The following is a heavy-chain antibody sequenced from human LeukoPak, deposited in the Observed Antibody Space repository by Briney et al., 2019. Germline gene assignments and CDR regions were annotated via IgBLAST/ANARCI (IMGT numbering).Heavy chain of an antibody. D-gene: IGHD6-13*01. CDR3: ASGLFIAAAGTVFDY. CDR2: IIPILGMA. Sequence: ASAKVSCKASGGTFSSYAISWVRQAPGQGLEWMGRIIPILGMANYAQKFQGRVTITADKSTSTAYMELSSLRSEDTAVYYCASGLFIAAAGTVFDYWGQGTLVTVSS. J-gene: IGHJ4*02. CDR1: GGTFSSYA. V-gene: IGHV1-69*04.